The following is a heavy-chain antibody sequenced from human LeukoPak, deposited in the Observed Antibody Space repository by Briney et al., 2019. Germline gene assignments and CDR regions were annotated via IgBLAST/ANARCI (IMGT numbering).Heavy chain of an antibody. D-gene: IGHD4-23*01. Sequence: ASVKVSCKASGGTFSSYAISWVRQAPGQGLEWMGGIIPIFGTANYAQKFQGRVTITADESTSTAYMELSSLRSEDMAVYYCASTLFHTTVVTRGGDYWGQGTLVTVSS. CDR1: GGTFSSYA. V-gene: IGHV1-69*13. CDR2: IIPIFGTA. CDR3: ASTLFHTTVVTRGGDY. J-gene: IGHJ4*02.